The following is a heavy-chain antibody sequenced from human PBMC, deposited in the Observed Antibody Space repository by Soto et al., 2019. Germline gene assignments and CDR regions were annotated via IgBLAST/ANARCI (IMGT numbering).Heavy chain of an antibody. CDR3: ARRGYYAISAFDI. V-gene: IGHV4-4*02. CDR1: GGSISTSNW. CDR2: VYRTGST. D-gene: IGHD2-8*01. Sequence: PSETLSLTCAVSGGSISTSNWWSWVRQPPGKGLEWIGEVYRTGSTNYNPSLESRLTISVDKSKNQFSLKLSSVTAADTAVYYCARRGYYAISAFDIWGQGTMVTVSS. J-gene: IGHJ3*02.